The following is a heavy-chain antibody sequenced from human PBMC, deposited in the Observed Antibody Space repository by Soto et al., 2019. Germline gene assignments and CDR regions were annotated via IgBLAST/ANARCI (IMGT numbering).Heavy chain of an antibody. CDR1: GGSVSSGDYY. CDR3: ERHNVVSAVTFDY. J-gene: IGHJ4*02. D-gene: IGHD2-2*01. CDR2: IYYSGRT. V-gene: IGHV4-61*08. Sequence: SETLSLTCTVSGGSVSSGDYYWSWIRQPPGKGLEWIGYIYYSGRTNYNPSLKSRVTISLDTSKNQFSLELTSVTAADTAMYYCERHNVVSAVTFDYWGQGTLVTVSS.